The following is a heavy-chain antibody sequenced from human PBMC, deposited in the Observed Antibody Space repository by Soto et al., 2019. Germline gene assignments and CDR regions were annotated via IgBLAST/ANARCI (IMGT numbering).Heavy chain of an antibody. CDR3: ARDMTHPTRILGAMNYYYGMEV. CDR1: GLNFSSYR. J-gene: IGHJ6*02. V-gene: IGHV3-21*01. Sequence: GGCLILSKAASGLNFSSYRMNWVRQAQGQGLEWVSSISSSXSYIYYAHSVKGRFTIATXNGKNSLYLQRKSLXAEDTAVSYCARDMTHPTRILGAMNYYYGMEVWGQGTTVTVSS. CDR2: ISSSXSYI. D-gene: IGHD1-26*01.